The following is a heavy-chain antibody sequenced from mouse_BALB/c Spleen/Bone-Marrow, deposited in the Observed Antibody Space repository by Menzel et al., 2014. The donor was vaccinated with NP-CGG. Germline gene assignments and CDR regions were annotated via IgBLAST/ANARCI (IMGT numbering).Heavy chain of an antibody. CDR3: ARGGISVDY. CDR1: GYAFSVYW. CDR2: IYPGDGDT. V-gene: IGHV1-80*01. Sequence: QVQLQQSGAELVRPGSSVKISCKASGYAFSVYWMNGVKQRPGQGLEWIGQIYPGDGDTNYNGKFKGRATLTADKSSNTAYMQLSSLTSEDSAVYFCARGGISVDYWGQGTTLTVSS. J-gene: IGHJ2*01.